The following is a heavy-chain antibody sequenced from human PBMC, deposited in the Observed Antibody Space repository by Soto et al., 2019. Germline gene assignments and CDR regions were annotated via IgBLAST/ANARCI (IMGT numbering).Heavy chain of an antibody. Sequence: ASVKVSCKVSGGSFSNYAISWVRQAPGQGLEWMGGIIPMFTSPNYAQKFQDRVTITADESTTTAYMRLSSLTYDDTAVYYCARGRLLGEYGDLDYWGQGTLVTVSS. D-gene: IGHD4-17*01. CDR2: IIPMFTSP. CDR3: ARGRLLGEYGDLDY. J-gene: IGHJ4*02. CDR1: GGSFSNYA. V-gene: IGHV1-69*13.